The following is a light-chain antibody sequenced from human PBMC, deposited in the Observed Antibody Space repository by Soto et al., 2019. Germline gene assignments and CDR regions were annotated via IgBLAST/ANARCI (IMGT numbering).Light chain of an antibody. V-gene: IGKV3-20*01. CDR3: QQYGSSPYT. CDR1: QSVSSSH. Sequence: EIVLTQSPGTLSLSPGERATLSCRASQSVSSSHLAWYQQISGQAPRLLIYGTSSRATGIPDRFSGSGSGTDFTLTIYRLEPEDFAVYYCQQYGSSPYTFGQGTKLEIK. CDR2: GTS. J-gene: IGKJ2*01.